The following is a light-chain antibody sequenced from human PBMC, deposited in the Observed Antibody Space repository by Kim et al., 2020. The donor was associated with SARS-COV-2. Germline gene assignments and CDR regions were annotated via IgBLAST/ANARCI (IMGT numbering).Light chain of an antibody. J-gene: IGKJ4*01. V-gene: IGKV3-11*01. CDR2: ETS. Sequence: EIVLTQSPATLSLSPGERATLSCRASQSINNYLAWYQQKPGQAPRLLMYETSNRATGIPARVSGSGSGTDFTLTISSLEPEDFAVYYCQQLSSWPITFSGGTKVDIK. CDR3: QQLSSWPIT. CDR1: QSINNY.